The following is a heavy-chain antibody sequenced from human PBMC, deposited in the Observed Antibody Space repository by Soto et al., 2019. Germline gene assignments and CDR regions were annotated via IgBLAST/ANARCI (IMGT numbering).Heavy chain of an antibody. CDR2: ISYDGSNK. V-gene: IGHV3-30*18. Sequence: VQLVESGGGVVQPGRSLRLSCAASGFTFSSYGMHWVRQAPGKGLEWVAVISYDGSNKYYADSVKGRFTISRDNSKNTLYLQMNSLRAEDTAVYYCAKDRGIWGSYRYTGLDYWGQGTLVTVSS. D-gene: IGHD3-16*02. CDR3: AKDRGIWGSYRYTGLDY. CDR1: GFTFSSYG. J-gene: IGHJ4*02.